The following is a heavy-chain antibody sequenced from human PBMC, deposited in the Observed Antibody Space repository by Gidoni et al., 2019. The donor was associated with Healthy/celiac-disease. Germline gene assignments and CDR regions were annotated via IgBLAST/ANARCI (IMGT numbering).Heavy chain of an antibody. V-gene: IGHV4-38-2*01. CDR2: IYHSGST. CDR3: ARRGVGADSYGMDV. D-gene: IGHD1-26*01. J-gene: IGHJ6*02. Sequence: QVQLQESGPGLVTPSETLSLTCAVSVYSISSGYYWGWIRQPPGKGLEWIGSIYHSGSTYYNPSLKSRVTISVDTSKNQFSLKLSSVTAADTAVYYCARRGVGADSYGMDVWGQGTTVTVSS. CDR1: VYSISSGYY.